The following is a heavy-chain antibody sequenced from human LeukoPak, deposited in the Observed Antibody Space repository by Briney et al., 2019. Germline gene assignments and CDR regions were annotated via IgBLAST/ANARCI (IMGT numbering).Heavy chain of an antibody. V-gene: IGHV3-15*07. J-gene: IGHJ4*02. Sequence: GGSLRLSCAVSGLTVSDVWMNWVRQSAGRGLEWVGRIKSKMAGGTADYAAPVKGGFTISRDDSRNTVDLQMNGLTVEDTALYYCAWGGAQHYESWGQGTLVTVSS. CDR3: AWGGAQHYES. CDR2: IKSKMAGGTA. CDR1: GLTVSDVW. D-gene: IGHD3-16*01.